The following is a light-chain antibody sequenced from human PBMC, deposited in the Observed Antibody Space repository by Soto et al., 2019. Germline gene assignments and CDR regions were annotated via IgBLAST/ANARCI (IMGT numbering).Light chain of an antibody. V-gene: IGLV1-47*01. CDR3: AAWDDSLSGRV. CDR1: SSNIGTFY. Sequence: QSVLTQPPSASGTPGQRVTISCSGSSSNIGTFYVYWYQQLPGTAPKLLIYRNNQRPSGVPDRFSGSKSGTSASLAISGLRSEDGADYYCAAWDDSLSGRVFGTGTKVTVL. CDR2: RNN. J-gene: IGLJ1*01.